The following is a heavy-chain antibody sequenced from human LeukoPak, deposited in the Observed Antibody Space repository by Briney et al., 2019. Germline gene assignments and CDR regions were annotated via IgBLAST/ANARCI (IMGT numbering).Heavy chain of an antibody. CDR1: GFTFSSYD. CDR3: AREKGYYGMDV. V-gene: IGHV3-13*01. J-gene: IGHJ6*02. Sequence: GGSLRLSCAASGFTFSSYDMHWVRQATGKGLEWVSAIGTAGDTYYPGSVKGRFTISRENAKNSLYLQMNSLRAGDTAVYYCAREKGYYGMDVWGQGTTVTVPS. CDR2: IGTAGDT.